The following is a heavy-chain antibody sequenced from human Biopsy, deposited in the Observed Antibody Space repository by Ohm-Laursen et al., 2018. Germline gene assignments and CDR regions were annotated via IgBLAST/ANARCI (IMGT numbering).Heavy chain of an antibody. CDR3: AREPRIAAVAYFDP. Sequence: GTLSLTCTVSGDSVSSGSFYWTWIRQPPGQGLEYIGYIYDRGSTANYNPSLESRVTMSVDMPKNQFSLKLSSVTAADTAVYYCAREPRIAAVAYFDPWGQGTLVTVSS. D-gene: IGHD6-13*01. V-gene: IGHV4-61*01. J-gene: IGHJ5*02. CDR2: IYDRGSTA. CDR1: GDSVSSGSFY.